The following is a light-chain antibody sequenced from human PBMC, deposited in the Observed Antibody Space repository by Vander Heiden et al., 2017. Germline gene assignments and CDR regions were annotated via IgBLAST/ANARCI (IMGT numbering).Light chain of an antibody. V-gene: IGLV2-23*03. Sequence: QSALTQPAFVSASPGQSVTISCTGTSSNVGTYNLVSWYQQHPGKAPKLMIYEGSKRPSGVPNRFSGSTSGNTASVTIAGLQAEDEANYYGCWYAGGNTFIFGGGTKLTVL. J-gene: IGLJ2*01. CDR1: SSNVGTYNL. CDR3: CWYAGGNTFI. CDR2: EGS.